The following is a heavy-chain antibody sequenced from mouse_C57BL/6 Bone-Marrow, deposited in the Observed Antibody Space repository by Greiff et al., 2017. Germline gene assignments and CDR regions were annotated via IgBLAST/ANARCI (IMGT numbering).Heavy chain of an antibody. J-gene: IGHJ4*01. Sequence: VQLQQSGPELVKPGASVKIPCKASGYTFTDYNMDWVKQSHGKSLEWIGDINPNNGGTIYNQKFKGKATLTVDKSSSTAYMELRSLTSEDTAVYYCARSFWNYGSGGAMDYWGQGT. CDR3: ARSFWNYGSGGAMDY. CDR2: INPNNGGT. D-gene: IGHD1-1*01. CDR1: GYTFTDYN. V-gene: IGHV1-18*01.